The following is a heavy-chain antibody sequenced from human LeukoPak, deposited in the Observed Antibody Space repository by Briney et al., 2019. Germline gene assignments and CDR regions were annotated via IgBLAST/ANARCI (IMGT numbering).Heavy chain of an antibody. CDR2: ISAYNGNT. V-gene: IGHV1-18*01. Sequence: ASVKVSCKASGYTFTSYGISWVRQAPGQGLEWMGWISAYNGNTNYAQKLQGRVTMTTDTSTSTAYMELRSLRSEDKAVYYCARELHTSAGILVFYYYGMDVWGQGTTVTVSS. D-gene: IGHD6-19*01. CDR1: GYTFTSYG. J-gene: IGHJ6*02. CDR3: ARELHTSAGILVFYYYGMDV.